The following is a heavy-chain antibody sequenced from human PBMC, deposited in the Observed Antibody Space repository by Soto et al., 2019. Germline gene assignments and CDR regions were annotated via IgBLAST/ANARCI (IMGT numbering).Heavy chain of an antibody. Sequence: EVQLVESGGGLVQPGGSLRLSCTASGFTFSTYSMIWVRQAPGKGLEWISYISSSSTTIYYADSVKGRFPISRDNAKNSLHLQMNSLRAEDTAVYYCARYRYGSEFDYWGQGTLVTVSS. CDR3: ARYRYGSEFDY. D-gene: IGHD3-10*01. CDR2: ISSSSTTI. CDR1: GFTFSTYS. J-gene: IGHJ4*02. V-gene: IGHV3-48*01.